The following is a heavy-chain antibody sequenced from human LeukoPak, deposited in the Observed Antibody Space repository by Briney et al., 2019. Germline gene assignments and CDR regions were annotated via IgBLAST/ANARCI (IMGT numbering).Heavy chain of an antibody. CDR2: IRSKANSYPT. CDR1: GFTFSGSA. J-gene: IGHJ1*01. CDR3: AKEGVTIFGVVIIEAEYFQH. V-gene: IGHV3-73*01. Sequence: PGGSLRLSCAASGFTFSGSAMHWVRQASGKGLEWVGRIRSKANSYPTAYAASVKGRFTISRDDSKNTAYLQMNSLRAEDTAVYYCAKEGVTIFGVVIIEAEYFQHWGQGTLVTVSS. D-gene: IGHD3-3*01.